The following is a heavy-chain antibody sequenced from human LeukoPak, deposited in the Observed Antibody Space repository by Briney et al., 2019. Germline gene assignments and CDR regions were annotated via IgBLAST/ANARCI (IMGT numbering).Heavy chain of an antibody. CDR1: GGSISTYY. J-gene: IGHJ6*03. CDR2: IYHSGST. CDR3: ARHVNSAASIYYMDV. V-gene: IGHV4-59*08. D-gene: IGHD6-13*01. Sequence: KPSETLSLTCTVSGGSISTYYWSWIRQPPGKGLEWIGYIYHSGSTNYNPSLKSRVTISVDTSKNQFSLKLSSVTAADTAVYYCARHVNSAASIYYMDVWGKGTTVTISS.